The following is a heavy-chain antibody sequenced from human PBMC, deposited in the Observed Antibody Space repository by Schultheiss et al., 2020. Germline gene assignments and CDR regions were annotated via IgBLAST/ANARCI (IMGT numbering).Heavy chain of an antibody. CDR2: IYWDDDK. D-gene: IGHD3-10*01. Sequence: SGPTLVKPTQTLTLTCTFSGFSLSTSGVGVGWIRQPPGKALEWLALIYWDDDKRYSPSLKSRLTITKDTSKNQVVLTMTNMDPVDTATYYCAHALYGSGSYYYIWGLSGFDYWGQGTLVTVSS. CDR3: AHALYGSGSYYYIWGLSGFDY. J-gene: IGHJ4*02. CDR1: GFSLSTSGVG. V-gene: IGHV2-5*02.